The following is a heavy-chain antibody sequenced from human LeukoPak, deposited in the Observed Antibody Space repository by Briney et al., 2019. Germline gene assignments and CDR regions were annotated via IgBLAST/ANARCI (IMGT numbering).Heavy chain of an antibody. J-gene: IGHJ4*02. Sequence: QPGGSLRLSCAASGFTFSSYEMNWVRQAPGKGLEWVSYISSSGSTIYYADSVKGRFTISRDNAKNSLYLQMNSLRAEDTAVYYCARDYYDSSGYYSEPAIDYWGRGTLVTVSS. D-gene: IGHD3-22*01. CDR2: ISSSGSTI. CDR1: GFTFSSYE. V-gene: IGHV3-48*03. CDR3: ARDYYDSSGYYSEPAIDY.